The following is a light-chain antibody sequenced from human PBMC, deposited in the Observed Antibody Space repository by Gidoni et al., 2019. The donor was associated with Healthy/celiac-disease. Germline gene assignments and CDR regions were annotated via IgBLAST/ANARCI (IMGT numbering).Light chain of an antibody. CDR1: QSVSSS. V-gene: IGKV3-11*01. CDR3: QQRGSSPTT. Sequence: EIVLTQTPSTLSLSPGDSAPPSCRARQSVSSSLAWYQQKPGQAPRLLIYDASNRATGIPARFSGSGSGTDFTLTISSLEPEDFAVYYCQQRGSSPTTFGGGTKVEIK. J-gene: IGKJ4*01. CDR2: DAS.